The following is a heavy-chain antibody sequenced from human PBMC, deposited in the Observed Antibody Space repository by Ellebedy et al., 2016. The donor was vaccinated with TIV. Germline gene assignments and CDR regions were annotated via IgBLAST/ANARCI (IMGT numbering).Heavy chain of an antibody. CDR3: AREDSGSSRSFGD. V-gene: IGHV3-74*01. D-gene: IGHD1-26*01. J-gene: IGHJ4*02. Sequence: GESLKISCAASGFTFSRHWMHWVRQAPGKGLVWVSRISGDGSSATYADSVKGRFTISRDNANNTLYLQMNSLRAEDTAVYYCAREDSGSSRSFGDWGQGILVTVSS. CDR2: ISGDGSSA. CDR1: GFTFSRHW.